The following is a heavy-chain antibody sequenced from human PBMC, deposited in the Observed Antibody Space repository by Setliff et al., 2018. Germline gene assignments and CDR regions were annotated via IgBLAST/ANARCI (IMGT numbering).Heavy chain of an antibody. V-gene: IGHV4-39*01. D-gene: IGHD2-15*01. CDR1: GGSISSSSYY. CDR2: IYYSGST. CDR3: ARSFSRSEKFLLDY. J-gene: IGHJ4*02. Sequence: KPSETLSLTCTVSGGSISSSSYYWGWIRQPPGKGLEWIGSIYYSGSTYYNPSLKSRVTISVDTSKNQFSLKVSSVTAADTAVYYCARSFSRSEKFLLDYWGQGALVTVSS.